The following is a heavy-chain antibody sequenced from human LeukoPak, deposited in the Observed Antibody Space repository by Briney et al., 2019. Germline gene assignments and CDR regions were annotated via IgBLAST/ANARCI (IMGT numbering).Heavy chain of an antibody. Sequence: GVSLRLSCAASGFSFSSYEMHWVRQAPGKGLEWVSDISYNGSTTDYADSVSGRFTTSRDNAKHLLYLQMHSLRAEDTAIYYCSLLAVASPQDYWGQGTLVTVSS. V-gene: IGHV3-48*03. D-gene: IGHD6-19*01. CDR2: ISYNGSTT. CDR3: SLLAVASPQDY. J-gene: IGHJ4*02. CDR1: GFSFSSYE.